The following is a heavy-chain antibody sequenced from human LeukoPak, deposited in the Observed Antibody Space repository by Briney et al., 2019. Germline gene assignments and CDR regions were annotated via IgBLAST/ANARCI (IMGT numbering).Heavy chain of an antibody. CDR1: GFSVSDCC. CDR2: ISSSGSTI. D-gene: IGHD3-10*01. J-gene: IGHJ5*02. V-gene: IGHV3-11*01. Sequence: GGSQKLYCAASGFSVSDCCRSWIRQAPGKGLEWVSYISSSGSTIYYADSVKGRFTISRDNAKNSLYLQMNSLRAEDTAVYYCASDLLWPWGQGTLVTVSS. CDR3: ASDLLWP.